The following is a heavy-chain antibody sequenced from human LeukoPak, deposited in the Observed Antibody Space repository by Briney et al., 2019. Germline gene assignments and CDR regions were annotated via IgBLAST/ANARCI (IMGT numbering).Heavy chain of an antibody. V-gene: IGHV4-59*08. CDR1: GGSISSYY. CDR3: ARGATAGDY. D-gene: IGHD1-26*01. Sequence: PSETLSLTCTVSGGSISSYYWSWIRQPPGKGLEWIGYIYYSGSTNYNPSLKSRVTISVDSSKNQFSLNLNSVTAADTAVYYCARGATAGDYWGQGTLVTVSS. CDR2: IYYSGST. J-gene: IGHJ4*02.